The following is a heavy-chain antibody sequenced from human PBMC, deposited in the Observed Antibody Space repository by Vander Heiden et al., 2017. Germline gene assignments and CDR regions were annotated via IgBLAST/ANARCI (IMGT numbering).Heavy chain of an antibody. Sequence: QVQLVQSGAEVKKPGASVQVSCKASGYTFTSYDINWVRQATGQGLEWMGWMNPNRGNTGYAQKCQGRVTRTSNTSISTAYMELSSLRSEDTAVYYCARGRVQTYYYYYGMDVWGQGTTVTVSS. CDR1: GYTFTSYD. V-gene: IGHV1-8*01. J-gene: IGHJ6*02. CDR2: MNPNRGNT. CDR3: ARGRVQTYYYYYGMDV.